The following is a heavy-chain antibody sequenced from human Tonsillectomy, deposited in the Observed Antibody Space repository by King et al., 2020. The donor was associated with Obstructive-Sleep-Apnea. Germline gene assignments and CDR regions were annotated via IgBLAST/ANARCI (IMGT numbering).Heavy chain of an antibody. CDR1: GFTFSSYG. D-gene: IGHD4-17*01. V-gene: IGHV3-30*03. J-gene: IGHJ6*02. CDR3: ARDNFGEYRLLNQMDG. CDR2: ISYDGNPR. Sequence: VQLVESAGGVVQPGKSRRLSCAASGFTFSSYGLHWVRQAPGKGLEWVAFISYDGNPRYYADSVKGRFTISSDNSKNTLYLEMNSLRTEDTGVYRGARDNFGEYRLLNQMDGWGQGTTVTGS.